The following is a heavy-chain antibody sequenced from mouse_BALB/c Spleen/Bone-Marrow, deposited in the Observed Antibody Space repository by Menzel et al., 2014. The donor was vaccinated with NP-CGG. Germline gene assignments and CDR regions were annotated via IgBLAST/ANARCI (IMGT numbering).Heavy chain of an antibody. D-gene: IGHD1-1*01. J-gene: IGHJ3*01. CDR2: IDPANGNT. V-gene: IGHV14-3*02. CDR1: GFNIKDTY. CDR3: ASYYYGSNLFAY. Sequence: EVQRVESGAELVKPGASVKLSCTASGFNIKDTYMHWVKQRPEQGLEWIGRIDPANGNTKYDPKFQGKATITADTSSNTAYLQLSSLTSEDAAVYYCASYYYGSNLFAYWGQGTLVTVSA.